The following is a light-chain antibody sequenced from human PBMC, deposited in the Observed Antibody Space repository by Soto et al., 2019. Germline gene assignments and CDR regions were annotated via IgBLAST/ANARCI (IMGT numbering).Light chain of an antibody. CDR3: QQTYSAPPT. Sequence: MSRSRSSPSQSIGNRFTITCGAGQIISTYLTWYQQRAGLAPRVLIYAASSLQSGVPPRYSGSGSGTDFTLTISSLQPEDFATYFCQQTYSAPPTFGQGTKVDIK. V-gene: IGKV1-39*01. CDR1: QIISTY. J-gene: IGKJ1*01. CDR2: AAS.